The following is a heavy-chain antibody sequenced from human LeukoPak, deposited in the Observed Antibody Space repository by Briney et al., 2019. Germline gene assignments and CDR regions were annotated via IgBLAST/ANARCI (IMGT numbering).Heavy chain of an antibody. V-gene: IGHV4-61*02. CDR3: ARATGTVGAFDI. D-gene: IGHD4-17*01. J-gene: IGHJ3*02. Sequence: PSETLSLTCTVSGGSISSSSYYWSWIRQPAGKGLEWIGRIYTSGSTNYNPSLKSRVTISVDTSKNQFSLKLSSVTAADTAVYYCARATGTVGAFDIWGQGTMVTVSS. CDR2: IYTSGST. CDR1: GGSISSSSYY.